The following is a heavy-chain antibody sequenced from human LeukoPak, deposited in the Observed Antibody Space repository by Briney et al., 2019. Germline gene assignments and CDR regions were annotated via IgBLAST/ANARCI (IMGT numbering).Heavy chain of an antibody. CDR3: ARDLTRTATLLSYYFDY. J-gene: IGHJ4*02. D-gene: IGHD1-20*01. CDR1: GFTFSSHA. V-gene: IGHV3-23*01. CDR2: ISASAGST. Sequence: GGSLRLSCAAPGFTFSSHAMSWVRQAPGKGLEWVSVISASAGSTYYADSVKGRFTISRDNAKNSLYLQMNSLRAEDTAVYYCARDLTRTATLLSYYFDYWGQGTLVTVSS.